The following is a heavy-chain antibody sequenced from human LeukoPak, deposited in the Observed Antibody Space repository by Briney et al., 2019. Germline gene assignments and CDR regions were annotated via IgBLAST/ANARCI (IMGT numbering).Heavy chain of an antibody. Sequence: ASVKVSCKASGYTFTDYYLHWVRQAPGQGLEWMGGIIPIFGTANYAQKFQGRVTITADKSTSTAYMELSSLRSEDTAVYYCARTQYGDYVRKPITTKNWFDPWGQGTLVTVSS. CDR1: GYTFTDYY. CDR3: ARTQYGDYVRKPITTKNWFDP. CDR2: IIPIFGTA. V-gene: IGHV1-69*06. D-gene: IGHD4-17*01. J-gene: IGHJ5*02.